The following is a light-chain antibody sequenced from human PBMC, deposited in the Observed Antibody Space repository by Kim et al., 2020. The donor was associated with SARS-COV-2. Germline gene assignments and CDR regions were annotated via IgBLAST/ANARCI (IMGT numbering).Light chain of an antibody. CDR3: EKYNSAPRT. CDR1: EGISNH. V-gene: IGKV1-27*01. Sequence: ASVGDRVTINCRASEGISNHSAWYQQNPGKVPKLLIYAASTLQSGVPSRFSGSGSGTDFTLTISSLQPEDFATYYCEKYNSAPRTFGQGTKVDIK. J-gene: IGKJ1*01. CDR2: AAS.